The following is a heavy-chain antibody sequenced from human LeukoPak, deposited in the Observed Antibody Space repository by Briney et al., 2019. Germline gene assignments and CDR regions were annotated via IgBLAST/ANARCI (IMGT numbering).Heavy chain of an antibody. D-gene: IGHD2-21*02. V-gene: IGHV3-23*01. CDR3: AKMGYCGGDCYRYYFHY. J-gene: IGHJ4*02. CDR1: GFTFSSYG. CDR2: ISSSGGST. Sequence: SGGSLRLSCAASGFTFSSYGMSWVRQAPGKGLEWVSSISSSGGSTYSADSVKGRFIISRDNSKNMLYLQMNSLRAEDTAVYYCAKMGYCGGDCYRYYFHYWGQGTLVTVSS.